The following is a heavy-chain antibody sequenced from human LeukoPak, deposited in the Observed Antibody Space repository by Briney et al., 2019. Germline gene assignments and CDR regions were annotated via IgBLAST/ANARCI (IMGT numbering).Heavy chain of an antibody. CDR3: ARSRSSSIAGGPY. J-gene: IGHJ4*02. V-gene: IGHV3-21*01. CDR2: ISSSSSYI. Sequence: GGSLRLSRAASGFTFSSYSMNWVRQAPGKGLEWVSSISSSSSYIYYADSVKGRFTISRDNAKNSLYLQMNSLRAEDTAVYYCARSRSSSIAGGPYWGQGTLVTVSS. D-gene: IGHD6-13*01. CDR1: GFTFSSYS.